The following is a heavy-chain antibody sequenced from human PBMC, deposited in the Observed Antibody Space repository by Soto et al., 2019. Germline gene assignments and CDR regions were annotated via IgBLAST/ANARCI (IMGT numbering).Heavy chain of an antibody. V-gene: IGHV3-11*05. Sequence: QVQLVESGGGLVKPGGSLRLSCAVSGFTFSDYYMTWIRQAPGQGLEWGSYISSSTSHTNYADSVKGRFTISRDNAKNSLFLQMNSLRAEATAVYYCARGRGAAADYFDFWGQGTLVTVSS. CDR3: ARGRGAAADYFDF. CDR2: ISSSTSHT. CDR1: GFTFSDYY. J-gene: IGHJ4*02. D-gene: IGHD6-13*01.